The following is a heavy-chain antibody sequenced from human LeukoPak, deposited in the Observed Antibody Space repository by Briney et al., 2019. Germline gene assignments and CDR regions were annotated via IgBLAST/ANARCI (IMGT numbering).Heavy chain of an antibody. Sequence: GESLKISCKGSGYSFTSYWIGWVRQMPGKGLEWMGIIYPGDSDTRYSPSFQGQVTISADKSISTAYLQWSSLKASDTAMYYCARRSSYYDILTGYPTIYYYFDYWGQGTLVTVSS. J-gene: IGHJ4*02. V-gene: IGHV5-51*01. CDR1: GYSFTSYW. D-gene: IGHD3-9*01. CDR2: IYPGDSDT. CDR3: ARRSSYYDILTGYPTIYYYFDY.